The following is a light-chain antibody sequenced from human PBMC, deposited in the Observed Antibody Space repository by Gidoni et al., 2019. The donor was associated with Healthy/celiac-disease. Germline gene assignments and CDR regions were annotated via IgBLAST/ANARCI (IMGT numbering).Light chain of an antibody. CDR2: LGS. CDR1: QSLLHSNGYNY. J-gene: IGKJ1*01. CDR3: MQALHTWT. V-gene: IGKV2-28*01. Sequence: DIVMTQSPLSLPVTPGEPASISCRSSQSLLHSNGYNYLDWYLQKPGQSPQLLIYLGSNRASGVPDRFSGSGSGTDFTLKISRVEAEDVGVYYCMQALHTWTFGQGTKAEIK.